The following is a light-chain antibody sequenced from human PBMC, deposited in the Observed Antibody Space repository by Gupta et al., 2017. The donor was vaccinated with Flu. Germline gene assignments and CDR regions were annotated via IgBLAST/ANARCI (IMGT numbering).Light chain of an antibody. CDR1: QHINSW. CDR2: AAS. Sequence: DIQMTQSPSTMSASVGDRVSITCRASQHINSWLAWYQKKPGQAPKVLIYAASSLQSGVPSRFSGSGYGTDFTLTISSLQPEDFATYFCLQANSFPLSFGGGTKVEMK. CDR3: LQANSFPLS. V-gene: IGKV1-12*01. J-gene: IGKJ4*01.